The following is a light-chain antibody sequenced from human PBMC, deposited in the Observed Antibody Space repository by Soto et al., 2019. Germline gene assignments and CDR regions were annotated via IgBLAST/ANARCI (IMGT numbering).Light chain of an antibody. CDR3: HQRSNWPGT. J-gene: IGKJ4*01. Sequence: EIVLTQSPATLSLSPGERATLSCRASQSVSSYLAWYQQKPGQAPRLLIYDASNRATGIPARFSGSGSGTDFTLTISSLEPEDFAVYYCHQRSNWPGTFGGGTKVEIK. V-gene: IGKV3-11*01. CDR2: DAS. CDR1: QSVSSY.